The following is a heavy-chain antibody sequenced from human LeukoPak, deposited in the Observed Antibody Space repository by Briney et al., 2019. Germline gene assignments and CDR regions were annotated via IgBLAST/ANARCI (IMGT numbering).Heavy chain of an antibody. CDR3: TTDYGGPLWD. CDR2: IWYDGNNK. J-gene: IGHJ4*02. D-gene: IGHD3-16*01. Sequence: PGGSLRLSCAASGFTFSNYGMHWVRQAPGKGLEWVAVIWYDGNNKYYADSVKGRFTISRDNSKNTLYLQMNSLKTEDTAVYYCTTDYGGPLWDWGQGTLVTVSS. CDR1: GFTFSNYG. V-gene: IGHV3-33*01.